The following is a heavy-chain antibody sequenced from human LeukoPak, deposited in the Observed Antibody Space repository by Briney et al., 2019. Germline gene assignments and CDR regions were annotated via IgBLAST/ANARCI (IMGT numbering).Heavy chain of an antibody. CDR1: GGSISSGSYY. CDR3: ARGNYDILTGSLGYNWFDP. Sequence: SETLSLTCTVSGGSISSGSYYWSWIRQPAGKGLEWIGRIYTSGSTNYNPSLKSRVTISVDTSKNQFSLKLSSVTAADTAVYYCARGNYDILTGSLGYNWFDPWGQGTLVTVSS. D-gene: IGHD3-9*01. J-gene: IGHJ5*02. V-gene: IGHV4-61*02. CDR2: IYTSGST.